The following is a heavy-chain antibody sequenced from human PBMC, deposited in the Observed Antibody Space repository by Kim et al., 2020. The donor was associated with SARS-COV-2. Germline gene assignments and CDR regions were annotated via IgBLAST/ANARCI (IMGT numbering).Heavy chain of an antibody. Sequence: GGSLRLSCAASGFTFSSYSMNWVRQVQGKGLEWVSSMSSSRSYIYYADSVKGRFTMSSDNAKHSLYLQMNSLRAEATVVSYCARFGAEDGAYFYGMDV. J-gene: IGHJ6*01. CDR1: GFTFSSYS. V-gene: IGHV3-21*01. D-gene: IGHD6-19*01. CDR3: ARFGAEDGAYFYGMDV. CDR2: MSSSRSYI.